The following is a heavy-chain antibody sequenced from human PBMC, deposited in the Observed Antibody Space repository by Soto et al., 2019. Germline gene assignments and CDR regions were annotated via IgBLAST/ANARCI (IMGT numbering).Heavy chain of an antibody. V-gene: IGHV1-18*01. CDR3: ARGRYGDY. Sequence: QVHLVQSGAEVEKPGASVKVSCKGSGYAFTTYGITWVRQAPGQGLEWMGWISAHNGNTNYAQKLQGRVTVTRDTSTSTAYMELRSLRSDDTAVYYCARGRYGDYWGQGALVTVSS. J-gene: IGHJ4*02. CDR2: ISAHNGNT. CDR1: GYAFTTYG. D-gene: IGHD1-1*01.